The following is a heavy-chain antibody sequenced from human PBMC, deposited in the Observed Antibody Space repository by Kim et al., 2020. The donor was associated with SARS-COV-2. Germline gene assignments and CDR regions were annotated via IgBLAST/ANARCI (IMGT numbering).Heavy chain of an antibody. Sequence: GESLKISCKGSGYSFTSYWIGWVRQMPGKGLEWMGIIYPGDSDTRYSPSFQGQVTISADKSISTAYLQWSSLKASDTAMYYCARLDNCIWYSSSCYFFDYWGQGTLVTVSS. CDR2: IYPGDSDT. J-gene: IGHJ4*02. CDR3: ARLDNCIWYSSSCYFFDY. D-gene: IGHD6-13*01. V-gene: IGHV5-51*01. CDR1: GYSFTSYW.